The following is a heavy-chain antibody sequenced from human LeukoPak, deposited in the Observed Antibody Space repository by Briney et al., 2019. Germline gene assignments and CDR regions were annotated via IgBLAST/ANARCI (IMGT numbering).Heavy chain of an antibody. J-gene: IGHJ4*02. CDR3: VGDQVDDTGYLR. CDR1: GFIFTTYT. D-gene: IGHD3-9*01. Sequence: GGSLGHSCSASGFIFTTYTKYWVRQAPGKGLEFVSVVNGNGDTTYYTDSVKGRFTISRDNSKNTLYLQMSSLRAEDTAVYYCVGDQVDDTGYLRWGQGTRVTVSA. CDR2: VNGNGDTT. V-gene: IGHV3-64D*06.